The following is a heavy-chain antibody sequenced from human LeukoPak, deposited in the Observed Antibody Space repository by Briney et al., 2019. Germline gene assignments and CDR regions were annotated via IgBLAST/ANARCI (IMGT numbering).Heavy chain of an antibody. CDR2: IYYSGST. Sequence: SETLSLTCTVSGGSISSSSYYWDWIRQPPGKGLEWIGSIYYSGSTYYNPSLKSRVTISVDTSKNQFSLKLSSVTAADTAVYYCARSRWLVRAIDYWGQGTLVTVSS. D-gene: IGHD6-19*01. CDR3: ARSRWLVRAIDY. CDR1: GGSISSSSYY. V-gene: IGHV4-39*07. J-gene: IGHJ4*02.